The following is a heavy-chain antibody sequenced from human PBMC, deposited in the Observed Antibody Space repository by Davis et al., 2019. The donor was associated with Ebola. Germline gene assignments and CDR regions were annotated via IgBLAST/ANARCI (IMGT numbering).Heavy chain of an antibody. D-gene: IGHD2-15*01. Sequence: ASVKVSCKASGYTFSSYDIIWVRQATGHGLEWMGWMNPNSGNTGYARKLQGRVTMTRNTSISTASMELSSLRSEDTAVYYWARVVVLDYYYGMDVWGQGTTVTVSS. CDR3: ARVVVLDYYYGMDV. CDR2: MNPNSGNT. V-gene: IGHV1-8*01. J-gene: IGHJ6*02. CDR1: GYTFSSYD.